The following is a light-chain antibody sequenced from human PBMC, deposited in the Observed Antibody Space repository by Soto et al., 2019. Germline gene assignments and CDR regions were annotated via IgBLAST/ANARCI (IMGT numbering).Light chain of an antibody. V-gene: IGLV1-44*01. Sequence: QLVLTQPPSASGTPGQRVTISCSGSSSNIGSGTVNWYQQLPGTAPKLLIYNDNQWPSGVPDRFSGSKSGTSASLAINGLQSEDEADYYCASWDVSLTGLYVFGTGTKVTVL. CDR1: SSNIGSGT. CDR2: NDN. J-gene: IGLJ1*01. CDR3: ASWDVSLTGLYV.